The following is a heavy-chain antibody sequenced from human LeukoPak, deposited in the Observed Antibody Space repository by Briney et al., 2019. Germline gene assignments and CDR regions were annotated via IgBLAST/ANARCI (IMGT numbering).Heavy chain of an antibody. J-gene: IGHJ5*02. V-gene: IGHV3-23*01. CDR2: INGNGGGS. CDR3: ARDGGYTSAWS. D-gene: IGHD6-19*01. CDR1: GFTFSDHA. Sequence: GGSLRLSCAASGFTFSDHAMSWVRQAPAKGLEWVSSINGNGGGSYYIDSVKGRFTVSRDNSENALYLQINSLRVEDTAVYYCARDGGYTSAWSWGQGTLVTVSS.